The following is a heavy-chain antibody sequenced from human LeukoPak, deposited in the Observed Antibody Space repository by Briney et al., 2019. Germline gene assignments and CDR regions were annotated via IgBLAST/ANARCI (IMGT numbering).Heavy chain of an antibody. J-gene: IGHJ4*02. D-gene: IGHD5-18*01. Sequence: ASVKVSCKASGGTFSSYAISWVGQAPGQGLEWMGRIIPIFGTANYAQKFQGRVTITTNESTSTAYMELSSLSSEDTAVYYCARGSPLGYSYGHTHSPLDYWGQGTLVTVSS. CDR1: GGTFSSYA. CDR2: IIPIFGTA. CDR3: ARGSPLGYSYGHTHSPLDY. V-gene: IGHV1-69*05.